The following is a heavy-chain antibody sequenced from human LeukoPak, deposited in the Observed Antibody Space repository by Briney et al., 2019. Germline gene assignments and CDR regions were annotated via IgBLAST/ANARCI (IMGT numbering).Heavy chain of an antibody. CDR1: GGSISSYY. V-gene: IGHV4-4*07. Sequence: SSETLSLTCTVSGGSISSYYWNWIRQPAGKGLEWIGRIYTTGSTIYNPSLKSRVTMSADTSKNQFSLRLSSVTAAGTAVYYCAGDGYRYFDYWGQGTLVTVSS. D-gene: IGHD5-24*01. CDR3: AGDGYRYFDY. CDR2: IYTTGST. J-gene: IGHJ4*02.